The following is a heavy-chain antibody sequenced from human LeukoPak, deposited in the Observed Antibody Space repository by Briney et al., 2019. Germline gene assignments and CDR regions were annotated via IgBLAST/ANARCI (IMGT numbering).Heavy chain of an antibody. V-gene: IGHV1-46*03. CDR3: ARATTTDYYFHY. CDR1: GYTFTSYY. D-gene: IGHD1-26*01. Sequence: ASVKVSCKASGYTFTSYYMHWVRQAPGQGLEWMGIINPSGGSTSYAQKFQGRVTMTRDTSTSTIYMELSSLKYEDTAVYYCARATTTDYYFHYWGQGTLVTVSS. J-gene: IGHJ4*02. CDR2: INPSGGST.